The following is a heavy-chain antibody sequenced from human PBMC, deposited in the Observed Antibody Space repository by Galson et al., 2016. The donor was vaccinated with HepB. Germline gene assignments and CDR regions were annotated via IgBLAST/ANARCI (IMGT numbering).Heavy chain of an antibody. CDR2: ISFDGSDK. Sequence: SLRLSCATSGFTFNNYGFHWVRQAPGKGLEWVAVISFDGSDKDYADSVKGRFTISRDNSKNTLYVEMNSLRAEDTAVYYCATGPKYGFDIWGQGTMVTVSS. CDR1: GFTFNNYG. V-gene: IGHV3-30*06. J-gene: IGHJ3*02. CDR3: ATGPKYGFDI.